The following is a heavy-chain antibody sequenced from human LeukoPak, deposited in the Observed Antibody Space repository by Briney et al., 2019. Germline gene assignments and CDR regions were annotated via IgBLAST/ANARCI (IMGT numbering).Heavy chain of an antibody. D-gene: IGHD2-15*01. Sequence: SETLSLTCTVSGGSISSSSYYWGWIRQPPGKGLEWIGSIYYSGSTYYNPSLKSRVTISVDTPKNQFSLKLSSVTAADTAVYYCARASSWYYYYMDVWGKGTTVTVSS. CDR2: IYYSGST. CDR3: ARASSWYYYYMDV. J-gene: IGHJ6*03. CDR1: GGSISSSSYY. V-gene: IGHV4-39*07.